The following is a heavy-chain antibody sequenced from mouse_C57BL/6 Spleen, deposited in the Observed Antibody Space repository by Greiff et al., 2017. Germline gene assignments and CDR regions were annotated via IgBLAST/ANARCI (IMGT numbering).Heavy chain of an antibody. CDR3: ARDPYRDYFDY. D-gene: IGHD6-5*01. CDR2: ISDGGSYT. V-gene: IGHV5-4*01. CDR1: GFTFSSYA. J-gene: IGHJ2*01. Sequence: EVKVVESGGGLVKPGGSLKLSCAASGFTFSSYAMSWVRQTPEKRLEWVATISDGGSYTYYPDNVKGRFTISRDNAKNNLYLQMSHLKSEDTAMYYCARDPYRDYFDYWGQGTTLTVSS.